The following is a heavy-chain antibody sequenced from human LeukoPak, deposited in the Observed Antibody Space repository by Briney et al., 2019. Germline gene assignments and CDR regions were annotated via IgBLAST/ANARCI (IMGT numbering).Heavy chain of an antibody. CDR2: ISSSSSYI. D-gene: IGHD2-15*01. CDR1: GFTVSSDS. V-gene: IGHV3-21*04. Sequence: GGSLRLSWAASGFTVSSDSMNWVRQAPGNVVEWVSSISSSSSYIYYADSVKGRFTISRDNAKNSLYLQMNSLRAEDTAVYYCAKFSGYCSGGSCPTGWYFDFWGRGTLVTVSS. CDR3: AKFSGYCSGGSCPTGWYFDF. J-gene: IGHJ2*01.